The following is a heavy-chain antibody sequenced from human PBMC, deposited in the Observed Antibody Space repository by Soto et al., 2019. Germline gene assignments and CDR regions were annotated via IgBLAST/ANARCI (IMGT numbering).Heavy chain of an antibody. CDR3: AAGSTSYYFDY. V-gene: IGHV4-34*01. CDR1: GGSFSGYY. J-gene: IGHJ4*02. Sequence: QVQLQQWGAGLLKPSETLSLTCAVYGGSFSGYYWSWIRQPPGKGLEWIGEINHSGSTNYNPSLKSRVTISVDTSKNQFSLKLSSVTAADTAVYYCAAGSTSYYFDYWGQGTLVTVSS. D-gene: IGHD2-2*01. CDR2: INHSGST.